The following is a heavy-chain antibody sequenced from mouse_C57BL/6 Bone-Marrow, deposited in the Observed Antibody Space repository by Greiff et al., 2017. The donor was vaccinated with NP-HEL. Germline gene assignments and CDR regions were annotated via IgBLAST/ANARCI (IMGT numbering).Heavy chain of an antibody. CDR3: ARCWGLRPMDY. D-gene: IGHD2-13*01. V-gene: IGHV1-64*01. Sequence: QVQLQQPGAELVKPGASVKLSCKASGYTFTSYWMHWVKQRPGQGLEWIGMIHPNRGSTNYNEKFKSKATLTVDKSSSTAYMQLSSLTSEDSAVYYCARCWGLRPMDYWGQGTSVTVSS. CDR2: IHPNRGST. CDR1: GYTFTSYW. J-gene: IGHJ4*01.